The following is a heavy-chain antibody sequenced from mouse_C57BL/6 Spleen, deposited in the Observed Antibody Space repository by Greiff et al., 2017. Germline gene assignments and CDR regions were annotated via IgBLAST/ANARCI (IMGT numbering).Heavy chain of an antibody. V-gene: IGHV1-82*01. CDR2: IYPGDGDT. Sequence: VQLVESGPELVKPGASVKISCKASGYAFSSSWMNWVKQRPGTGLEWIGRIYPGDGDTNYNGKFKGKATLTADKSSSTAYMQLSSLTSEDSAVYFCAREGTGDDDWGQGTTLTVSS. CDR1: GYAFSSSW. CDR3: AREGTGDDD. J-gene: IGHJ2*01. D-gene: IGHD3-3*01.